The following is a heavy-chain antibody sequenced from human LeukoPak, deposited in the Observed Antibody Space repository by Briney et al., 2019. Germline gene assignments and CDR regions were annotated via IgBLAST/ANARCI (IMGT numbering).Heavy chain of an antibody. J-gene: IGHJ4*02. CDR1: GYTFTSYA. CDR3: AREKIVVVSRSVDY. CDR2: INTNTGNP. D-gene: IGHD3-22*01. V-gene: IGHV7-4-1*02. Sequence: ASVKVSCKASGYTFTSYAMNWERQAPGQGLEWMGWINTNTGNPTYAQGFTGRFVFSLDTSVSTAYLQISSLKAEDTAVYYCAREKIVVVSRSVDYWGQGTLVTVSS.